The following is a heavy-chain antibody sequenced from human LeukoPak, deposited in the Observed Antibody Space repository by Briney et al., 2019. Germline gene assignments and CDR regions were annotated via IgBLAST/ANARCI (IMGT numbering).Heavy chain of an antibody. CDR1: GGSMRSHY. V-gene: IGHV4-59*11. J-gene: IGHJ3*02. D-gene: IGHD3-22*01. CDR2: IDYSGST. CDR3: ARLINNDSSGDADTFDM. Sequence: PSETLSLTCTVYGGSMRSHYWSWIRQTQGKGLEWIGNIDYSGSTRYNPFLQSRVTISVDTSKNQFSLKLTSVTATDTAVYYCARLINNDSSGDADTFDMWGQGTVVTVFS.